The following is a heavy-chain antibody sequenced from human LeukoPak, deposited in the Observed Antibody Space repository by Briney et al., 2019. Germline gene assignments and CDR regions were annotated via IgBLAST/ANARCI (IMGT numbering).Heavy chain of an antibody. CDR3: ARHRPVTTFWFDP. CDR2: IYYSGST. CDR1: GGSFSGYY. J-gene: IGHJ5*02. Sequence: SETLSLTCAVYGGSFSGYYWSWIRQPPGKGLEWIGYIYYSGSTNYNPSLKSRVTISVDTSKNQFSLKLSSVTAADTAVYYCARHRPVTTFWFDPWGQGTLVTVSS. V-gene: IGHV4-59*08. D-gene: IGHD4-17*01.